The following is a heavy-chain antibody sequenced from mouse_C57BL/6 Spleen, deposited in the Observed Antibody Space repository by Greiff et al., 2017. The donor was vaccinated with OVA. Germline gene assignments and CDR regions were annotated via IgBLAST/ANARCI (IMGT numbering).Heavy chain of an antibody. D-gene: IGHD4-1*01. Sequence: VQLQQSGPGLVAPSQSLSITCTVSGFSLTSYGVSWVRQPPGKGLEWLGVIGGDGSTNYHSALISGLSISKDNSKSQVFLQLNSLQTDDTTTCYGANLGRGYWGQGTTLTVSS. CDR2: IGGDGST. J-gene: IGHJ2*01. V-gene: IGHV2-3*01. CDR3: ANLGRGY. CDR1: GFSLTSYG.